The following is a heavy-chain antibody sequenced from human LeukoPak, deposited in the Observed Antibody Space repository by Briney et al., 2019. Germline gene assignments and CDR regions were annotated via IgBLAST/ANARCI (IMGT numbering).Heavy chain of an antibody. D-gene: IGHD3-3*01. Sequence: ASVKVSCKASGYTFTSYNINWVRQATGQGLEWMGWMNPNSGNTGYAQKFQGRVTMTRNTSISTAYMELSSLRSEDTAVYYCARARNGGFWSGYRYYFDYWGQGTLVTVSS. CDR3: ARARNGGFWSGYRYYFDY. J-gene: IGHJ4*02. CDR1: GYTFTSYN. CDR2: MNPNSGNT. V-gene: IGHV1-8*01.